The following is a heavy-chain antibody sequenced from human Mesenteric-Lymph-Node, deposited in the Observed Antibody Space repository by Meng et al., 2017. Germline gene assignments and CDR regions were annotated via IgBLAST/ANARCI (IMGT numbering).Heavy chain of an antibody. Sequence: GPAAKKPGASVKVSCKASGGTFSSYAISWVRQAPGQGLEWMGGIIPIFGTANYAQKFQGRVTITTDESTSTAYMELSSLRSEDTAVYYCARDRTPYYYGSGSYYATFDYWGQGTLVTVSS. V-gene: IGHV1-69*05. D-gene: IGHD3-10*01. CDR1: GGTFSSYA. J-gene: IGHJ4*02. CDR2: IIPIFGTA. CDR3: ARDRTPYYYGSGSYYATFDY.